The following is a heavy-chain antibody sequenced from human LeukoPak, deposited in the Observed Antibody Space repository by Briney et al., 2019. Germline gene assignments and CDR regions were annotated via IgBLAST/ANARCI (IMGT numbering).Heavy chain of an antibody. V-gene: IGHV4-59*01. D-gene: IGHD4-17*01. CDR1: GGSISSYY. Sequence: SETLSLTCTVSGGSISSYYWSWIRQPPGKGLEWIGYIYYSGSTNYNPSLKSRVTISVDTSKNQFSLKLSSVAAADTAVYYCARDNYGDYSTFDDYYMDVWGKGTTVTVSS. CDR2: IYYSGST. J-gene: IGHJ6*03. CDR3: ARDNYGDYSTFDDYYMDV.